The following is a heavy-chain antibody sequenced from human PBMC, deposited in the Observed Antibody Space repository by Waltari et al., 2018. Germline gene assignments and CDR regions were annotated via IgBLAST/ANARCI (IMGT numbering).Heavy chain of an antibody. Sequence: QLVESGGGVVQPGTSLGLSCAASGCPPVFLGMHGVRRAPGKGGEWVAVMSYDGSNQYYADFVKGRFTVSRDNSRHILYLQMNSLRADDSATYYCARDRGNSGYDAFDLWGQGTSVTVS. CDR3: ARDRGNSGYDAFDL. CDR1: GCPPVFLG. J-gene: IGHJ3*01. D-gene: IGHD2-21*02. CDR2: MSYDGSNQ. V-gene: IGHV3-30*03.